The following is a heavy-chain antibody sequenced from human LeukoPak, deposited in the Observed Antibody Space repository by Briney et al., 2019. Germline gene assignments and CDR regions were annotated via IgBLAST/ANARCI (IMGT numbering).Heavy chain of an antibody. CDR1: GGSISSYY. V-gene: IGHV4-4*07. D-gene: IGHD4-17*01. J-gene: IGHJ6*03. CDR2: IYTSGST. Sequence: SETLSLTCTVSGGSISSYYWSWIRQPAGKGLEWIGRIYTSGSTNYNPSLKSRLTMSVDTSKNQFSLKLSSVTAADTAVYYCARDYPDYGDYGRTYYYYYMDVWGKGTTVTVSS. CDR3: ARDYPDYGDYGRTYYYYYMDV.